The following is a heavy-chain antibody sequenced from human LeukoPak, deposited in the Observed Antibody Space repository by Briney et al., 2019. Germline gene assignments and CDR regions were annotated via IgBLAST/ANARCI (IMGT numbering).Heavy chain of an antibody. Sequence: KPSETLSLTCGVPGTSFTSYYWRWIRQTPRKGLEWIGEVNHSGYTNMNPSLKSRVTISVDTSKNQFSLMMTSVTAADTAVYFCARMTTGHDYWGQGTLVTVSS. D-gene: IGHD4-17*01. CDR1: GTSFTSYY. V-gene: IGHV4-34*01. CDR2: VNHSGYT. CDR3: ARMTTGHDY. J-gene: IGHJ4*02.